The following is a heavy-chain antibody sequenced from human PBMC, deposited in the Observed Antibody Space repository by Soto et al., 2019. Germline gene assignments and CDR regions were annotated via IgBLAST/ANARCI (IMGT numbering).Heavy chain of an antibody. Sequence: GASVKVSCKASGYTFTSYAMHWVRQAPGQRLEWMGWINAGNGNTKYSQKFQGRVTITRDTSASTAYMELSSLRSEDTAVYYCARVWRDIVVVVAATGAAFDIWGQGTMVTVSS. J-gene: IGHJ3*02. CDR2: INAGNGNT. CDR3: ARVWRDIVVVVAATGAAFDI. D-gene: IGHD2-15*01. V-gene: IGHV1-3*01. CDR1: GYTFTSYA.